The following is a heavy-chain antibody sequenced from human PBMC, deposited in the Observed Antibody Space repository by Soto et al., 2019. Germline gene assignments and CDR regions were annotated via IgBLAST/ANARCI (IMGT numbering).Heavy chain of an antibody. J-gene: IGHJ4*02. CDR3: ARGTTRGGYPRHTWIDY. V-gene: IGHV4-4*02. Sequence: QVQLQESGPGLVKPSGTLSLTCAVSGGSISSSNWWSWVRQPPGKGLEWIGEIYHSGSTNYNPSPGGRITKPVDKSKNQCSLTLSSVTAADTAVYYCARGTTRGGYPRHTWIDYWGQGTLVTVSS. CDR2: IYHSGST. CDR1: GGSISSSNW. D-gene: IGHD5-12*01.